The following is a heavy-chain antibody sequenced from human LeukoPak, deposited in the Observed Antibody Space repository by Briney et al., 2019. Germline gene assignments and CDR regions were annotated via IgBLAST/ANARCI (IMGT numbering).Heavy chain of an antibody. Sequence: SETLSLTCAVYGGSFSGYYWSWIRQPPGKGLEWIGEINHSGSTYYNPSLKSRVTISVDTSRNQFSLKLSSVTAADTAMYYCARIGATFPHYYMDVWGKGTTVTVSS. CDR2: INHSGST. J-gene: IGHJ6*03. V-gene: IGHV4-34*01. CDR3: ARIGATFPHYYMDV. CDR1: GGSFSGYY. D-gene: IGHD5-12*01.